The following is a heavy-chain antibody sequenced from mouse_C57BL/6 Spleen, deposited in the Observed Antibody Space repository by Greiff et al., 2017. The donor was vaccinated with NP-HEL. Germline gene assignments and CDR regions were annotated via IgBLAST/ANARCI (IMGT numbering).Heavy chain of an antibody. D-gene: IGHD2-5*01. V-gene: IGHV5-4*01. CDR2: ISDGGSYT. Sequence: EVKLMESGGGLVKPGGSLKLSCAASGFTFSSYAMSWVRQTPEKRLEWVATISDGGSYTYYPDNVKGRFTISRDNAKNNLYLQMSHLKSEDTAMYYCARERDYYSNLYWYFDVWGTGTTVTVSS. CDR1: GFTFSSYA. CDR3: ARERDYYSNLYWYFDV. J-gene: IGHJ1*03.